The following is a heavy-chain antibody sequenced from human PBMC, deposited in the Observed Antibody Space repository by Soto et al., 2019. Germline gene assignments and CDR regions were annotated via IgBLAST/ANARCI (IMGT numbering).Heavy chain of an antibody. D-gene: IGHD5-12*01. CDR1: GLTFSSYA. J-gene: IGHJ4*02. CDR3: AKGAESGYEEYYFDY. CDR2: ISGSGGST. V-gene: IGHV3-23*01. Sequence: EVQLLESGGGLVQPGGSLRLSCAASGLTFSSYAMSWVRQAPGKGLERVSAISGSGGSTYYADSVKGRFTISRDKSKNTPYLQMNSLRAEDTAVYYCAKGAESGYEEYYFDYWGQGTLVTVSS.